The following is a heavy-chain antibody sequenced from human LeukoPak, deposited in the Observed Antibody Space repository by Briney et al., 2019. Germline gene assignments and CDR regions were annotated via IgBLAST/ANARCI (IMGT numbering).Heavy chain of an antibody. CDR3: ARVLPVDIYRFDP. D-gene: IGHD2-2*03. CDR1: GFTFSSYW. CDR2: INSDGSST. J-gene: IGHJ5*02. V-gene: IGHV3-74*01. Sequence: GGSLRLSCAASGFTFSSYWMHWVRQAPGKGLVWVSRINSDGSSTSYADSVKGRFTISRDNAKNTLYLQMNSLRAEDTAVYCCARVLPVDIYRFDPWGQGTLVTVSS.